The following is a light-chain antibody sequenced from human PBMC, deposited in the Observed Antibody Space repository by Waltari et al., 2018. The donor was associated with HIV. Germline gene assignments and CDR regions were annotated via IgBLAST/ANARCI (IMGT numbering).Light chain of an antibody. J-gene: IGLJ3*02. CDR1: SSAVGGYNY. Sequence: QSALTQPASVSGSPGQSITISCTGPSSAVGGYNYVSWYQQHPVNAPQLMIDEVSHRLSRVSKRVSGTKSGNTASLTISGLQAADEADYYCSSYTSSSTWVFGGGTKLTVL. CDR2: EVS. CDR3: SSYTSSSTWV. V-gene: IGLV2-14*01.